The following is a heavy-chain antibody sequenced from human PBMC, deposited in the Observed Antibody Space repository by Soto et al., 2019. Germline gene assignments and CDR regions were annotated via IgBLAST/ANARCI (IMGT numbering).Heavy chain of an antibody. CDR3: ARAGYDYIWGSYRNPDY. J-gene: IGHJ4*02. Sequence: QVQLQQWGAGLLKPSETLSLTCAVYGGSFSGYYWSWIRQPPGKGLEWIGEINHSGSTNYNPSLKCRVTISVDTSKNQFSLKLSSVNAADTAVYYCARAGYDYIWGSYRNPDYCGQGTLVTVSS. V-gene: IGHV4-34*01. D-gene: IGHD3-16*02. CDR1: GGSFSGYY. CDR2: INHSGST.